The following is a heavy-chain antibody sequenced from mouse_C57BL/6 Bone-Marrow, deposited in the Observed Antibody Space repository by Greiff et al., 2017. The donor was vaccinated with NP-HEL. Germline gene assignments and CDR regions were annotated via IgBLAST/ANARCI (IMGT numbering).Heavy chain of an antibody. CDR3: ARQFITTVVARAY. CDR1: GYTFTSYW. D-gene: IGHD1-1*01. V-gene: IGHV1-55*01. Sequence: QVQLQQPGAELVKPGASVKMSCKASGYTFTSYWITWVKQGPGQGLEWIGDIYPGSGSTNYNEKFKSKATLTVDTSSSTAYMQLSSLTSEDSAVYYCARQFITTVVARAYWGQGTLVTVSA. J-gene: IGHJ3*01. CDR2: IYPGSGST.